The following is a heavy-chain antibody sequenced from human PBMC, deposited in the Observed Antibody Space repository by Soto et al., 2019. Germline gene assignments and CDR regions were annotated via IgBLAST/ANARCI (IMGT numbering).Heavy chain of an antibody. Sequence: GASVKVSCKASGYTFTGYYMHWVRQAPGQGLEWMGWINPNSGDTNYAQKFQGRVTMTRDTSISTAYMELSRLRSDDTAVYYCARESSHTSSWYYNSYYGMDVWGQGTTVTVSS. CDR2: INPNSGDT. D-gene: IGHD6-13*01. V-gene: IGHV1-2*02. CDR1: GYTFTGYY. J-gene: IGHJ6*02. CDR3: ARESSHTSSWYYNSYYGMDV.